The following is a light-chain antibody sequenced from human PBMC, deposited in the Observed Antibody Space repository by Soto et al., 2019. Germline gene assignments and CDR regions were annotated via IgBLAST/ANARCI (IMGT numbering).Light chain of an antibody. CDR3: QHYTGYPPFI. V-gene: IGKV3-20*01. Sequence: EIVLTQSPGTLSLSPGERATLSCRASQSVSSSCLAWYQQKPGQAPRLLIYATSNRVTGIPDRFSGSGSGTDFILTISRLEPEDFAVYYCQHYTGYPPFIFGPGTKVDIK. CDR1: QSVSSSC. J-gene: IGKJ3*01. CDR2: ATS.